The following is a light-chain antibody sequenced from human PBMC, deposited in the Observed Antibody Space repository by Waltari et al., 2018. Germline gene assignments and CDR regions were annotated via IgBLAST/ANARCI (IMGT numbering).Light chain of an antibody. J-gene: IGLJ2*01. CDR3: CSYAGSYILV. V-gene: IGLV2-11*01. Sequence: QSALTQPRSVSGSPGQSVTISCTGTSSDVGGYNYVSWYQQHPGKAPKLMIYDVNKRPSGGPDRFAVSKSDNTASLTISGLQAEDEADFYCCSYAGSYILVFGGGTKLTVL. CDR1: SSDVGGYNY. CDR2: DVN.